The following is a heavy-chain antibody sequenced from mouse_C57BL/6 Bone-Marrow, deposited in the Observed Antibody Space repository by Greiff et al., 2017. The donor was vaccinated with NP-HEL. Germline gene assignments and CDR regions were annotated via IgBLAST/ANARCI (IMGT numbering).Heavy chain of an antibody. CDR2: IYPRSGNT. V-gene: IGHV1-81*01. CDR3: ARYRGRGNY. Sequence: QVQLKESGAELARPGASVKLSCKASGYTFTSYGISWVKQRTGQGLEWIGEIYPRSGNTYYNEKFKGKATLTADKSSSTAYMELRSLTAEDSAVYFCARYRGRGNYWGQGTTLTVSS. J-gene: IGHJ2*01. CDR1: GYTFTSYG.